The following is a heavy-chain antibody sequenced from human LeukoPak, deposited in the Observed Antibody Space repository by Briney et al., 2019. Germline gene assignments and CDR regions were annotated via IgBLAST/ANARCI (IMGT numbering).Heavy chain of an antibody. D-gene: IGHD3-22*01. CDR1: GYTFTGYY. V-gene: IGHV1-2*02. CDR2: INPNSGGT. Sequence: ASVKVSCKASGYTFTGYYMHWVRQAPGPGLEWMGWINPNSGGTSFAQKFQGRVTMTRDTSISTAYMELSRLRSDDTAVYYCARGYYDNYFDYWGQGTLVTVSS. J-gene: IGHJ4*02. CDR3: ARGYYDNYFDY.